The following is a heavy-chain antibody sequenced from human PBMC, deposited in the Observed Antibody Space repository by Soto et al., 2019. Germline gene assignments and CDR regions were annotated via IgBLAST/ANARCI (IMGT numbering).Heavy chain of an antibody. CDR2: IYQSGNT. Sequence: KPSETLSLTCIVSDYSISSGYHWGWIRQPPGKGLERIGTIYQSGNTYYNPSLKSRVILSIDTSKNQFSLKLSTVTAADTAVYYCVRGKVNFDYWGKGILVTVSS. J-gene: IGHJ4*02. V-gene: IGHV4-38-2*02. CDR1: DYSISSGYH. CDR3: VRGKVNFDY.